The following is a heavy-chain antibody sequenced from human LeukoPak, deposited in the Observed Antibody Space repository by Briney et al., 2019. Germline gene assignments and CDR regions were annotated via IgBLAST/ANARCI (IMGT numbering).Heavy chain of an antibody. Sequence: PSETLSLTCTVSGGSISSGSYYWSWIRQPAGKGLEWIGSIYTSGSTNYNPSLKSRVTISVDTPKNQLSLKLSSVTAAYTAVYYCARDPATYVFWSGYWDVWGKGTTVTVSS. CDR2: IYTSGST. CDR3: ARDPATYVFWSGYWDV. J-gene: IGHJ6*04. V-gene: IGHV4-61*02. D-gene: IGHD3-3*01. CDR1: GGSISSGSYY.